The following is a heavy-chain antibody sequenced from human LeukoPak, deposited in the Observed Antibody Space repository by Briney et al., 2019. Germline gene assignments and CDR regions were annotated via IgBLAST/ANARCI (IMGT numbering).Heavy chain of an antibody. Sequence: SETLSLTCIVSGGSISSYYWSWIRQPPGKGLEWIGYIYYSGSTNYNPSLKSRVTISVDTSKNQFSLKLSSATAADTAVYYCARDLPYCSGGSCSTWGQGTLVTVSS. J-gene: IGHJ5*02. D-gene: IGHD2-15*01. CDR1: GGSISSYY. CDR3: ARDLPYCSGGSCST. V-gene: IGHV4-59*01. CDR2: IYYSGST.